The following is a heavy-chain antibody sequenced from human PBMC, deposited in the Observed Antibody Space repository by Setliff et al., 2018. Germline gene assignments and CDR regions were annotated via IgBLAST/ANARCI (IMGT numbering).Heavy chain of an antibody. CDR1: GESFSGHY. V-gene: IGHV4-34*01. Sequence: SETLSLTCAVYGESFSGHYWSWIRQPPGKGLEWVGEINHSGSTDYNPSLKSRVTISVDTSKNQFSLKLSSVAAADTAVYYCARGFDVCGGGACYTDGPYYFDYWGLGTLVTVSS. D-gene: IGHD2-21*02. CDR3: ARGFDVCGGGACYTDGPYYFDY. J-gene: IGHJ4*02. CDR2: INHSGST.